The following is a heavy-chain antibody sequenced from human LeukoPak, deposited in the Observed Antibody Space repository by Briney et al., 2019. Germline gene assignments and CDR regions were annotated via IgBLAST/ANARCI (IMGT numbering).Heavy chain of an antibody. J-gene: IGHJ4*03. Sequence: SETLSLTCAVYGGSFSGYYWSWIRQPPGKGLEWIGEINHSGSTNYNPSLKSRVTISVDTSKNQFSLKLSSVTAADTAVYYCARNRRSGPFDYWGQGTTVTVSS. V-gene: IGHV4-34*01. CDR2: INHSGST. CDR3: ARNRRSGPFDY. D-gene: IGHD3-22*01. CDR1: GGSFSGYY.